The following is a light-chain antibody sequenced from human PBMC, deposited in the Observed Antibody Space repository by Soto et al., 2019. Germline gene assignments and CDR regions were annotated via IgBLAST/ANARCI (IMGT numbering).Light chain of an antibody. Sequence: DVGMTQSPLSLPVTPGEPASVSCRSSQSLRHSNGFNYVDWYVQKSGQSPQLLIYLASYRASGVPDRFSGSGSGTDFTLRISRVEAEDVGIYYCVHAPQIPPHTFGQGTKLEIK. CDR2: LAS. V-gene: IGKV2-28*01. CDR1: QSLRHSNGFNY. CDR3: VHAPQIPPHT. J-gene: IGKJ2*01.